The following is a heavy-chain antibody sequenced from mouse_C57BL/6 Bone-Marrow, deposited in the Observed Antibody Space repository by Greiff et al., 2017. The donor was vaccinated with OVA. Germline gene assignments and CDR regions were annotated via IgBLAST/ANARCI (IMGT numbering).Heavy chain of an antibody. CDR3: ARRYAFYWYFDV. CDR1: GYTFTSYW. CDR2: IYPGSGST. V-gene: IGHV1-55*01. D-gene: IGHD2-12*01. Sequence: QVQLQQPGAELVKPGASVKMSCKASGYTFTSYWITWVKQRPGQGLEWLGDIYPGSGSTNYNEKFKSKATLTVDTSSSTAYMQLSSLTSEDSAVYYCARRYAFYWYFDVWGTGTTVTVSS. J-gene: IGHJ1*03.